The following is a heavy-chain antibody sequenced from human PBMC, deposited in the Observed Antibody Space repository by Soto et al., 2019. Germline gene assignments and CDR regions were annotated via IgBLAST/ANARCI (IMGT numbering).Heavy chain of an antibody. J-gene: IGHJ4*02. V-gene: IGHV3-33*01. CDR1: GFTFSSYG. CDR2: IWYDGSNK. CDR3: ARSKDLLLWFGELNPGSFDY. Sequence: QVQLVESGGGVVQPGRSLRLSCAASGFTFSSYGMHWVRQAPGKGLEWVAVIWYDGSNKYYADSVKGRFTISRDNSKNTLYLQMNSLRAEDTAVYYCARSKDLLLWFGELNPGSFDYWGQGTLVTVSS. D-gene: IGHD3-10*01.